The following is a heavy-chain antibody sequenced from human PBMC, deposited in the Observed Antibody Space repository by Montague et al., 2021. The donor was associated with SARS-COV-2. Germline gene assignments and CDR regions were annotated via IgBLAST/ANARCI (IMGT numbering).Heavy chain of an antibody. D-gene: IGHD6-19*01. CDR2: VYYSGST. V-gene: IGHV4-59*13. Sequence: SETLSLTCTVSGDSISIYYWSWIRQPPGKGLEWIGYVYYSGSTNYNPSLKSRVTISVDTPKNQFPLKLMSVTAADTAVYYCARGERGAWYNHYFDYWGQGALVTVSS. CDR1: GDSISIYY. J-gene: IGHJ4*02. CDR3: ARGERGAWYNHYFDY.